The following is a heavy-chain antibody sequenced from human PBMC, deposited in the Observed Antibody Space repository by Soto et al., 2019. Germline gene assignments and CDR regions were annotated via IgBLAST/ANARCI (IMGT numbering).Heavy chain of an antibody. Sequence: SETLSLTCTVSGGSISSGDYYWSWIRQPPGKGLEWIGYIYYSGSTYYNPSLKSRVTISVDTSKNQFSLKLSSVTAADTAVYYCARDRWLPLYYYYYGMDVWGQGTTVTVSS. D-gene: IGHD5-12*01. CDR1: GGSISSGDYY. CDR2: IYYSGST. J-gene: IGHJ6*02. V-gene: IGHV4-30-4*01. CDR3: ARDRWLPLYYYYYGMDV.